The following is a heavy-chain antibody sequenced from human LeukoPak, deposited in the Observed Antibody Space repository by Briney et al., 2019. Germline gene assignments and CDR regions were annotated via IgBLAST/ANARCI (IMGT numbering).Heavy chain of an antibody. J-gene: IGHJ4*02. V-gene: IGHV1-2*02. CDR1: GYTFTCYY. D-gene: IGHD2-2*02. CDR2: INPNSGGT. Sequence: GASVKVSCKASGYTFTCYYMHWVRQAPGQGLEWMGWINPNSGGTNYAQKFQGRVTMTRDTSISTAYMELSRLRSDDTAVYYCARGDCSSTSCYTNLNPPFDYWGQGTLVTVSS. CDR3: ARGDCSSTSCYTNLNPPFDY.